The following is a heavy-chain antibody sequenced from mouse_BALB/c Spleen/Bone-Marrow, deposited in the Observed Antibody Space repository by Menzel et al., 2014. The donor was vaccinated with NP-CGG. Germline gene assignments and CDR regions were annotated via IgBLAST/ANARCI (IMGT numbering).Heavy chain of an antibody. V-gene: IGHV5-6-5*01. Sequence: EVQLQESGGDLVQPGGSLKLSCAASGFTFSSFVMSWVRQTPEKRLEWVASISSGGSMYYSDSVKGRFIISRDNATNILYLQMSSLRSEDTAMYYCARDYYGSSHFDYWAKAPPSQSPQ. CDR2: ISSGGSM. CDR3: ARDYYGSSHFDY. D-gene: IGHD1-1*01. J-gene: IGHJ2*01. CDR1: GFTFSSFV.